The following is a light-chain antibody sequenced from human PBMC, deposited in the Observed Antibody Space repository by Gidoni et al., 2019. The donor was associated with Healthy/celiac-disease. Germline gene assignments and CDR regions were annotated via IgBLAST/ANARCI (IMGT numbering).Light chain of an antibody. CDR2: GAS. V-gene: IGKV3-20*01. CDR3: QQYGSSALT. J-gene: IGKJ4*01. CDR1: QSVSSSY. Sequence: EIVLTQSPGTLSLSPGERATLSCRASQSVSSSYLAWYQQTPGQAPRLLIYGASSRATGIPDRFSGSGSGTDFTLTISRLEPEDFAVYYCQQYGSSALTFGGGTKVEIK.